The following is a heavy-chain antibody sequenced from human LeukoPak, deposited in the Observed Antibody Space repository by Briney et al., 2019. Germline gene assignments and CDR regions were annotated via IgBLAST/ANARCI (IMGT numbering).Heavy chain of an antibody. CDR2: INHSGST. J-gene: IGHJ4*02. CDR3: ARRSPSRLLWFGEPTFFDY. CDR1: GGSFSGYY. V-gene: IGHV4-34*01. D-gene: IGHD3-10*01. Sequence: SETLSLTCAVYGGSFSGYYWSWIRQPPGKGLEWIGEINHSGSTNYNPSLKSRVTISVDTSKNQFSLKLSSVTAADTAVYYCARRSPSRLLWFGEPTFFDYWGQGTLATVSS.